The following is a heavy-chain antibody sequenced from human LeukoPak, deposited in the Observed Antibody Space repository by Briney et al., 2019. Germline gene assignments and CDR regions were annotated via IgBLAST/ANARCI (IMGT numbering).Heavy chain of an antibody. V-gene: IGHV1-3*01. Sequence: GASVKVSCKASGYTFTSYAMHWVRQAPGQRLEWMGWINAGNGNTKYSQKFQGRVTITRDTSASTAYMELSSLRSEETAVYYCARDNGCGGACPRNYYYGMDVWGQGTTVTVSS. D-gene: IGHD2-21*02. CDR1: GYTFTSYA. CDR3: ARDNGCGGACPRNYYYGMDV. CDR2: INAGNGNT. J-gene: IGHJ6*02.